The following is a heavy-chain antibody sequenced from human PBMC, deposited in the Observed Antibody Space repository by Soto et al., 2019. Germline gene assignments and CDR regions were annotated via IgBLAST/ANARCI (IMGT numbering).Heavy chain of an antibody. CDR1: GGSFSGYY. V-gene: IGHV4-34*01. D-gene: IGHD1-26*01. Sequence: TLSLTCAVYGGSFSGYYWSWIRQPPGKGLEWIGKINHSGSTNYNPSLKSRVTISVDTSKNQFSLKLSSVTAADTAVYYCARGKGRDLGAANNWFDPWGQGTLVTVSS. CDR2: INHSGST. J-gene: IGHJ5*02. CDR3: ARGKGRDLGAANNWFDP.